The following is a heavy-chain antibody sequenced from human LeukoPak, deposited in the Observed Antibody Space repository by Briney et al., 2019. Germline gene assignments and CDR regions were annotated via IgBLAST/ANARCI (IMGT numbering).Heavy chain of an antibody. V-gene: IGHV3-21*01. Sequence: AGGSLSLSCAASGFTFCTIRMIWVGQAPGKGREGFLFISSSSSYIYYADSVKGRFTISRDNAKNSLYLQMNSLRGEDTAVYYCARIYDSSGYFNDYWGQGTLVTVSS. CDR3: ARIYDSSGYFNDY. D-gene: IGHD3-22*01. J-gene: IGHJ4*02. CDR2: ISSSSSYI. CDR1: GFTFCTIR.